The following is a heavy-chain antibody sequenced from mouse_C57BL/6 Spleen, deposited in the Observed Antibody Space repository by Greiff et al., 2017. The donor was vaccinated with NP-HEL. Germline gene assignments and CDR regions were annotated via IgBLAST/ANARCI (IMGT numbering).Heavy chain of an antibody. Sequence: VQLQQPGAELVKPGASVKLSCKASGYTFTSYWMHWVKQRPGRGLEWIGRIDPNSGGTKYNEKFKSKATLTVDKPSSTAYMQLSSLTSEDSAVYYCAREEGFITTVVNAMDYWGQGTSVTVSS. CDR3: AREEGFITTVVNAMDY. D-gene: IGHD1-1*01. CDR2: IDPNSGGT. CDR1: GYTFTSYW. J-gene: IGHJ4*01. V-gene: IGHV1-72*01.